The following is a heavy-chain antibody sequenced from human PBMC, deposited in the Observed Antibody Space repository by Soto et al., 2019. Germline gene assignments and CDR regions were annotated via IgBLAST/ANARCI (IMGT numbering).Heavy chain of an antibody. D-gene: IGHD3-16*01. J-gene: IGHJ4*02. CDR3: AAYSHQGY. CDR2: IYSGGST. Sequence: EEQLVESGGGLVQPGGSLRLSCAASGFTVSNNYMSWVRQAPGKGLEWVSLIYSGGSTYYADAVKDSFTISRDSSKNTLYLQMNGVKSEDTDMYDCAAYSHQGYWGQGTLVTVSS. V-gene: IGHV3-66*01. CDR1: GFTVSNNY.